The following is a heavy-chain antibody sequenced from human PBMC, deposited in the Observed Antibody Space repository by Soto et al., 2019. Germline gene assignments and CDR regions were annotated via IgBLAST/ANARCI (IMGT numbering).Heavy chain of an antibody. V-gene: IGHV1-69*13. J-gene: IGHJ3*02. Sequence: SVKVSCKASGGTFSSYAISWVRQAPGQGLEWMGGIIPIFGTANYAQKFQGRVTITADESTSTAYMELSSLRSEDTAVYYCARDLRAIVVALDAFDIWGQGTMVTVSS. CDR1: GGTFSSYA. D-gene: IGHD3-22*01. CDR2: IIPIFGTA. CDR3: ARDLRAIVVALDAFDI.